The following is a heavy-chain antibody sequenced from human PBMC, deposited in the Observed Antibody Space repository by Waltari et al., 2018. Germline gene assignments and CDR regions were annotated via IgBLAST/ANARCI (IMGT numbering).Heavy chain of an antibody. CDR3: AVTLSAAPFYGLDV. CDR2: IIPIFATV. CDR1: GDTLTNYA. J-gene: IGHJ6*02. Sequence: QVQLVQSGAAVKKPGSSVMVSCRVSGDTLTNYALHWVRQAPGQGLEWVGRIIPIFATVNFAQKFQDRVTITAATSTSTAYMEVSSLRSDDTAMYYCAVTLSAAPFYGLDVWGQGTTVTVFS. V-gene: IGHV1-69*08. D-gene: IGHD6-13*01.